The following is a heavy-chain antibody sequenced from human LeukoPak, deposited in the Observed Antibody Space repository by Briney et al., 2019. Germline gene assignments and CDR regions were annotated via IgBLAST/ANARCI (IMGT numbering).Heavy chain of an antibody. CDR1: GFTFSSYG. CDR3: AKDSLTLSSSFDY. D-gene: IGHD6-13*01. V-gene: IGHV3-30*18. Sequence: PGGSLRLSCAASGFTFSSYGMHWVRQAPGKGLEWVAVISYDGSNKYYADSVKGRFTISRDNSENTLYLQMNSLRAEDTAVYYCAKDSLTLSSSFDYWGQGTLVTVSS. CDR2: ISYDGSNK. J-gene: IGHJ4*02.